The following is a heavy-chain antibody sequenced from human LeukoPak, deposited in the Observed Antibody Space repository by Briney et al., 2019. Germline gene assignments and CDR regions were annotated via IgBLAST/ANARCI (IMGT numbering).Heavy chain of an antibody. V-gene: IGHV4-30-2*01. D-gene: IGHD1-26*01. CDR2: IYHSGST. CDR3: ARAGIVGARKGAFDI. CDR1: GGSISSGGYS. Sequence: SETLSLTCAVSGGSISSGGYSWSWIRQPPGKGLEWIGYIYHSGSTYYDPSLKSRVTISVDTSKNQFSLKLSSVTAADTAVYYCARAGIVGARKGAFDIWGQGTMVTASS. J-gene: IGHJ3*02.